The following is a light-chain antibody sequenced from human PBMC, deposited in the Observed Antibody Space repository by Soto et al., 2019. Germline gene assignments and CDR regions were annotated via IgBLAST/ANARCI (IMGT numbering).Light chain of an antibody. CDR3: HQTFTPPLT. J-gene: IGKJ4*01. CDR2: AAS. CDR1: QSISNF. V-gene: IGKV1-39*01. Sequence: DIEVTQSPSSLSASVGDSVTITCRASQSISNFLTWYRKSPGRAPELLIYAASTLQSGVPSRFSGSGSGTDFTLTIRSLQPEDFATYWCHQTFTPPLTFGGGTKVEI.